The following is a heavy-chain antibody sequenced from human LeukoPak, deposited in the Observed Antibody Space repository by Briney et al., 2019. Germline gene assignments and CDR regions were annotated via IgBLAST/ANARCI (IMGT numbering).Heavy chain of an antibody. J-gene: IGHJ6*03. V-gene: IGHV3-21*01. CDR1: GFPFSSYS. CDR3: ARDQARNYYYYMDV. Sequence: GGSLLLSCAASGFPFSSYSMNGVRQAPGKGLEWVSSIISSSSNIYYADSVKGRFTISRDNAKNSLYLQMNSLRAEDTAVYYCARDQARNYYYYMDVWGKGTTVTVSS. D-gene: IGHD5-12*01. CDR2: IISSSSNI.